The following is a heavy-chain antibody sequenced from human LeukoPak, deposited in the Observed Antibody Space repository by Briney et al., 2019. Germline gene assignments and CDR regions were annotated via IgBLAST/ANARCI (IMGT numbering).Heavy chain of an antibody. D-gene: IGHD3-16*02. J-gene: IGHJ4*02. CDR1: GFTFSSYG. CDR2: ISYDGSNK. CDR3: ASPQREDYVWGSYRFLEPEYYFDY. Sequence: PGGSLRLSCAASGFTFSSYGMHWVRQAPGKGLEWVAVISYDGSNKYYADSVKGRFTISRDNSKNTLYLQMNSLRAEDTAVYYCASPQREDYVWGSYRFLEPEYYFDYWGQGTLVTVSS. V-gene: IGHV3-30*19.